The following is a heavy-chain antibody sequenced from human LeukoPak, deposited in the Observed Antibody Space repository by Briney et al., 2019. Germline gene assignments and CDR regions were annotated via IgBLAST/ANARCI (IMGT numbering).Heavy chain of an antibody. CDR1: GFTVSSNY. J-gene: IGHJ4*02. CDR2: IYSGGST. CDR3: ARARFGELFDY. V-gene: IGHV3-66*01. D-gene: IGHD3-10*01. Sequence: GGSLRLSCAASGFTVSSNYMSWVRQAPGKGLEWVSVIYSGGSTYYADSVKGRFTISRDNSKNTLYLQMSSLRAEDTAVYYCARARFGELFDYWGQGTLVTVSS.